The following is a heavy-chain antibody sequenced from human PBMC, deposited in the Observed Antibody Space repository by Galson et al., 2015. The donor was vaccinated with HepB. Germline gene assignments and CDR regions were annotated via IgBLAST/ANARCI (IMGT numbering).Heavy chain of an antibody. V-gene: IGHV3-30-3*01. CDR1: GFTFSSYA. CDR3: ARDVAFSNAFDI. J-gene: IGHJ3*02. Sequence: SLRLSCAASGFTFSSYAIHWVRQAPGKGLEWVALISYDGSDIFYTDSVKGRFTISRDNSKNTLYLQMNSLRAEDTAIYYCARDVAFSNAFDIWGQGTVVTVSS. D-gene: IGHD2-21*01. CDR2: ISYDGSDI.